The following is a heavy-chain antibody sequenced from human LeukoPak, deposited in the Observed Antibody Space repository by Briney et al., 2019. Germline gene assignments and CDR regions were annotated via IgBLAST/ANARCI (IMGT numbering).Heavy chain of an antibody. D-gene: IGHD3-22*01. V-gene: IGHV1-2*02. CDR2: INANSGGT. Sequence: ASVKVSCKASGYTFTGYYMHWVRQAPGQGLEWMGWINANSGGTNYAQKFQGRVTMTRDTSISTAYMELSRLRSDDTAVYYCARGLYYYDSSGYYYTLSFDYWGQGTLVTVSS. CDR3: ARGLYYYDSSGYYYTLSFDY. CDR1: GYTFTGYY. J-gene: IGHJ4*02.